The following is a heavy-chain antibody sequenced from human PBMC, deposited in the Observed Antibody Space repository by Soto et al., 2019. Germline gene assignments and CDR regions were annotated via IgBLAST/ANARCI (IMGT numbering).Heavy chain of an antibody. CDR3: AKEVGRITIFGVVISLDY. J-gene: IGHJ4*02. CDR2: ISGSGGST. CDR1: GFTFSSYA. D-gene: IGHD3-3*01. V-gene: IGHV3-23*01. Sequence: GGSLRLSCAASGFTFSSYAMSGVRQAPGKGLEWVSAISGSGGSTYYADSVKGRFTISRDNSKNTLYLQMNSLRAEDTAVYYCAKEVGRITIFGVVISLDYWGQGTLVTVSS.